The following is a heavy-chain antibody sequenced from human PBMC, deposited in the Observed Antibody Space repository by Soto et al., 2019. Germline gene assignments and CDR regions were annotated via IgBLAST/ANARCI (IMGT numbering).Heavy chain of an antibody. Sequence: QVQLQESGPGLVKPSGTLSLTCAVSSGSISSSNWWSWVRQPPGKGLEGIGEIYHSGSTNYNPSHKSRVTISVDKSKNQFSLKLCSVTAADTAVYYCARIGYCSGGSCYYFDYWCQGTLVTVCS. CDR3: ARIGYCSGGSCYYFDY. J-gene: IGHJ4*02. D-gene: IGHD2-15*01. V-gene: IGHV4-4*02. CDR2: IYHSGST. CDR1: SGSISSSNW.